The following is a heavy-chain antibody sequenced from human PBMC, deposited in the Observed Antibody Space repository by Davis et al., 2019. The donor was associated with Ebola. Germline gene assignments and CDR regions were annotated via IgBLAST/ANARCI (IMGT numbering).Heavy chain of an antibody. D-gene: IGHD3-3*01. CDR3: AREAALLEWFSGWFDP. Sequence: GGSLRLSCAASGFTFSSYWMSWVRQAPGKGLEWVANIKQDGSEKYYVDSVKGRFTISRDNAKNSLYLQMNSLRAEDTAVYYCAREAALLEWFSGWFDPWGQGTLVTVSS. CDR2: IKQDGSEK. V-gene: IGHV3-7*01. J-gene: IGHJ5*02. CDR1: GFTFSSYW.